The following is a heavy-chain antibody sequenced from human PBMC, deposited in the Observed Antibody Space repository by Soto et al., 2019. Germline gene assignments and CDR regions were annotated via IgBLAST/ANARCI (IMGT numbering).Heavy chain of an antibody. CDR1: GFTFSDYA. Sequence: HPGGSLRLSCTASGFTFSDYAMSWVRQAPGKGLEWVSAISGSGGSTYYADSVKGRFTISRDNSKNTLYLQMNSLRAEDTAVYYCAKWKTPNTAAAYGMDVWGQGTTVTVSS. D-gene: IGHD6-13*01. CDR2: ISGSGGST. CDR3: AKWKTPNTAAAYGMDV. V-gene: IGHV3-23*01. J-gene: IGHJ6*02.